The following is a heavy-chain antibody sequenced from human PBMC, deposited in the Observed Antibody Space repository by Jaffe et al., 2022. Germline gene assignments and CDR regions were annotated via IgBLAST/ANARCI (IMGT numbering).Heavy chain of an antibody. Sequence: QVQIHQWGAGLLKPSETLSLTCNVSGGSFTGYYWNWIRQAPGKGLEWIGEINHSGTTNYNPSLKSRVTMSLDTSRDHFSLKLTSVTVADTAVYYCVRGRAIYFQNWGQGTLVSVSS. J-gene: IGHJ1*01. CDR2: INHSGTT. V-gene: IGHV4-34*01. CDR1: GGSFTGYY. CDR3: VRGRAIYFQN.